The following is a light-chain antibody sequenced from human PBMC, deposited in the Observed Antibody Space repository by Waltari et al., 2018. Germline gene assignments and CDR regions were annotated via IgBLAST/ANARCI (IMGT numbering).Light chain of an antibody. Sequence: QSALTQPASVSGSPGQSITISCTGTSSDVGGSNYVSWYQQHPGKAPRLMIYDVSKRPSGVSNRFSGSKSGNTASLTISGLQAEDEADYHCSSYTSSSTLIFGGGTKLTVL. CDR3: SSYTSSSTLI. CDR1: SSDVGGSNY. CDR2: DVS. J-gene: IGLJ2*01. V-gene: IGLV2-14*03.